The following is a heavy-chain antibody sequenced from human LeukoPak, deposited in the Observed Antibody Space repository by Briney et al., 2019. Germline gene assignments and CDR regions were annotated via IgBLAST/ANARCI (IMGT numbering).Heavy chain of an antibody. V-gene: IGHV4-39*07. J-gene: IGHJ6*03. CDR1: GGSISSSSYY. D-gene: IGHD3-16*01. CDR3: ARETSQKGAHYMDV. Sequence: QLQLQESGPGLVKPSETLSLTCAVSGGSISSSSYYWGWIRQPPGKGLEWIGSIYYSGSTYYNPSLKSRVTISVDTSKNQFSLKLSSVTAADTAVYYCARETSQKGAHYMDVWGKGTTVTISS. CDR2: IYYSGST.